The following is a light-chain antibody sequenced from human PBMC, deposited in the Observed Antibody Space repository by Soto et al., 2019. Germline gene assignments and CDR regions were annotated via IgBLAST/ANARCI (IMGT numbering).Light chain of an antibody. Sequence: QSALTQPASVSGSPGQSITISCTGTSSDVGRYNYVSWYQQHPGKAPKLMIYEVSNRPSGVSNRFSGSKSANTASLTISGLHADHEADYYSSSYTGRSTRVFGGGTKLTVL. CDR3: SSYTGRSTRV. CDR1: SSDVGRYNY. J-gene: IGLJ3*02. V-gene: IGLV2-14*01. CDR2: EVS.